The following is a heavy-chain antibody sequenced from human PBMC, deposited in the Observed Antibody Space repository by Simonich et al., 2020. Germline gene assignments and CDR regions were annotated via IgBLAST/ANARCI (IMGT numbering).Heavy chain of an antibody. CDR2: INPNSART. Sequence: QVQLVQSGAEVKKPGASVKVSCKAAGYTFTGYYMHWVRQAPGQGLEWMGWINPNSARTNYAKKFQGRVTMTRETSISTAYMELSRLRSDDTAVYYCASSKLATIDYWGQGTLVTVSS. D-gene: IGHD5-12*01. J-gene: IGHJ4*02. CDR3: ASSKLATIDY. CDR1: GYTFTGYY. V-gene: IGHV1-2*02.